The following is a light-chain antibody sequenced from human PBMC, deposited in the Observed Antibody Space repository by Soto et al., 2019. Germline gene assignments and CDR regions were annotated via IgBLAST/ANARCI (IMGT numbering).Light chain of an antibody. CDR1: NIGSKS. CDR2: YDS. Sequence: SYELTQPPSVSVAPGKTARITCGGNNIGSKSVHWYQQKPGQAPVLVIYYDSDRPSGIHERFSGSNSGNTATLTISRVEAGDEADYYCQVWDSSSVVFGGGTKLTVL. CDR3: QVWDSSSVV. V-gene: IGLV3-21*04. J-gene: IGLJ2*01.